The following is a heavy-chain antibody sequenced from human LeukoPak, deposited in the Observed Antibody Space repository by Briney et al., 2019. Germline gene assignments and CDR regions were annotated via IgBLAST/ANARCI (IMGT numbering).Heavy chain of an antibody. CDR3: ARLGYDFWSGSLYYMDV. J-gene: IGHJ6*03. D-gene: IGHD3-3*01. CDR1: GYTFTSYD. CDR2: MNPNSGNT. Sequence: ASVKVSCKASGYTFTSYDINWVRQATGQGLEWMGWMNPNSGNTGYAQKFQGRVTITRNTSISTAYMELSSLRSEDTAVYYCARLGYDFWSGSLYYMDVWGKRTTVTVSS. V-gene: IGHV1-8*03.